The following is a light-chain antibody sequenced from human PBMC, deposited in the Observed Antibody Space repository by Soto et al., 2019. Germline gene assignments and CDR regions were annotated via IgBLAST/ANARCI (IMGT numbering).Light chain of an antibody. V-gene: IGKV3-20*01. Sequence: TQSPSSLSASVGDRVTITCRASQGISNYLAWYQQKPGQAPRLLIYGASSRATGIPDRFSGSGSGTDFTLTISRLEPEDFAVYYCQQSGSSLTFGGGTKVEIK. CDR2: GAS. CDR1: QGISNY. J-gene: IGKJ4*01. CDR3: QQSGSSLT.